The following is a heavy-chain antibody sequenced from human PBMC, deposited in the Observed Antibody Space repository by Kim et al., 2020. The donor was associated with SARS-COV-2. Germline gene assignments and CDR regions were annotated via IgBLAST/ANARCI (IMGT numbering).Heavy chain of an antibody. Sequence: GGSLRLSCSASGFTFSSYAMHWVRQAPGKGLEYVSAISSNGGSTYYADSVKGRFTISRDNSKNTLYLQMSSLRAEDTAVYYCVKDGAAVAGSSHRDYWGQGTLVTVSS. CDR3: VKDGAAVAGSSHRDY. D-gene: IGHD6-19*01. CDR1: GFTFSSYA. CDR2: ISSNGGST. V-gene: IGHV3-64D*06. J-gene: IGHJ4*02.